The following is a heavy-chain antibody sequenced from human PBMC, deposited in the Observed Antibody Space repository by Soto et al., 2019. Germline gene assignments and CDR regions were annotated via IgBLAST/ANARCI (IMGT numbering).Heavy chain of an antibody. V-gene: IGHV3-74*01. CDR3: ARTSLVVPAATREDY. Sequence: EVQLVESGGGLVQPGGSLRLSCAASEFTFSSYWMHWVRQAPGKGLVWVSRINSDGSSTSYADSVKGRFTISRDNAKNTVYLQMNSLRAEDTAVYYCARTSLVVPAATREDYWGQGTLVTVSS. D-gene: IGHD2-15*01. CDR1: EFTFSSYW. CDR2: INSDGSST. J-gene: IGHJ4*02.